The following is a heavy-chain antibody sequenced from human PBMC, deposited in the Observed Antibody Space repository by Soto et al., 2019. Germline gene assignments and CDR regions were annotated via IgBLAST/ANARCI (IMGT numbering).Heavy chain of an antibody. V-gene: IGHV3-23*01. CDR2: ISGSGGST. CDR3: ANDLNLHTLRDSQGYFDY. Sequence: PGGSLRLSCAASGFTFSSYAMSWVRQAPGKGLEWVSAISGSGGSTYYADSVKGRFTISRDNSKNTLYLQMNSLRAEDTAVYYCANDLNLHTLRDSQGYFDYWGQGTLVTVSS. CDR1: GFTFSSYA. D-gene: IGHD4-4*01. J-gene: IGHJ4*02.